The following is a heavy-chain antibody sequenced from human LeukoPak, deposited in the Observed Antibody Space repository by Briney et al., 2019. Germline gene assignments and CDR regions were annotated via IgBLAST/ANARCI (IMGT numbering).Heavy chain of an antibody. CDR3: ARRVGSGWTQPYGMDV. CDR1: GFTFSSYE. D-gene: IGHD6-19*01. CDR2: ISSSGSTI. Sequence: GGSLRLSCAASGFTFSSYEMNWVRQAPGKGLEWVSYISSSGSTIYYADSVKGRFTISRDNAKNSLYLQMNSLRAEDTAVYYCARRVGSGWTQPYGMDVWGQGTTVTVSS. V-gene: IGHV3-48*03. J-gene: IGHJ6*02.